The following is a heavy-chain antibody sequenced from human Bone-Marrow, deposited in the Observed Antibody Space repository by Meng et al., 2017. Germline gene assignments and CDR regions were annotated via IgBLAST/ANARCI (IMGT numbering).Heavy chain of an antibody. J-gene: IGHJ5*02. CDR2: MYHSDNT. CDR1: GGSITSGGYS. D-gene: IGHD5-24*01. Sequence: QLQLQESGSGLVKPSQTLSLTCAVSGGSITSGGYSWTWIRQPPGKGLECIVYMYHSDNTCHNPSLKSRVTISVDRSKKHFSLKLSSVTAADTAVCYCARRRDGYGWFDPWGQGTLVTVSS. CDR3: ARRRDGYGWFDP. V-gene: IGHV4-30-2*01.